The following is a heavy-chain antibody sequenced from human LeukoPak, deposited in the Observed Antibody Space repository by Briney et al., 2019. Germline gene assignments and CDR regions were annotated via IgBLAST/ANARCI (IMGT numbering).Heavy chain of an antibody. V-gene: IGHV4-4*07. CDR3: ARDLYYYDSSGYYLFDY. CDR1: GGSVSSYY. J-gene: IGHJ4*02. CDR2: IYTSGST. D-gene: IGHD3-22*01. Sequence: SETLSLTCTVSGGSVSSYYWSWIRQPAGKGLEWIGRIYTSGSTNYNPSLKSRVTMSVDTSKNQFSLKLSSVTAADTAVYYCARDLYYYDSSGYYLFDYWGQGTLVTVSS.